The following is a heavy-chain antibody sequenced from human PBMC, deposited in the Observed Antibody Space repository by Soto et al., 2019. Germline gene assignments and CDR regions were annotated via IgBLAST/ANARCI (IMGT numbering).Heavy chain of an antibody. V-gene: IGHV3-23*01. J-gene: IGHJ5*02. Sequence: EVQLLESGGGLVQPGGSLRLSCAASGFAFPNYVMSWVRQAPGKGLEWVSAISGSGDDTYYADSVKGRFTLSRDNSRNTLYLQTNSLRTEDTAIYYCAKEPLNYLYTNWFGHWGQGTLVTVSS. CDR1: GFAFPNYV. CDR3: AKEPLNYLYTNWFGH. D-gene: IGHD1-7*01. CDR2: ISGSGDDT.